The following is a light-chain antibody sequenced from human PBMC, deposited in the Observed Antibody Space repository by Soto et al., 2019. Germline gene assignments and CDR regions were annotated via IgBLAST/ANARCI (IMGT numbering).Light chain of an antibody. J-gene: IGKJ5*01. CDR1: QTISNY. CDR3: QQSYMDPIT. Sequence: DIQMTQSPSSLSASVGDRVTVTCRASQTISNYLNWYQQKPGKAPKLLIYDASRLQSGVPSRFSGSGGGTDFTLSISSVQPEDFATYFCQQSYMDPITFGQGTRLEI. CDR2: DAS. V-gene: IGKV1-39*01.